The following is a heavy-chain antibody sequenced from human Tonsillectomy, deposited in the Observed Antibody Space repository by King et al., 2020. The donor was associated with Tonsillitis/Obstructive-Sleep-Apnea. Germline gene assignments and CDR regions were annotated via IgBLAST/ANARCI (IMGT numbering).Heavy chain of an antibody. Sequence: VQLVESGGGSLQPGGSLILSCSASGFTLRNYWMHWVRQAPGKGLVWVSRINPVGSTTDYADSVKGRFTNSRDNAKNTLYLQMNSLRTEDTAVYYCATLPPRTNGNHDMDVWGKGTTVTVSS. J-gene: IGHJ6*03. CDR3: ATLPPRTNGNHDMDV. D-gene: IGHD2-8*01. CDR2: INPVGSTT. V-gene: IGHV3-74*02. CDR1: GFTLRNYW.